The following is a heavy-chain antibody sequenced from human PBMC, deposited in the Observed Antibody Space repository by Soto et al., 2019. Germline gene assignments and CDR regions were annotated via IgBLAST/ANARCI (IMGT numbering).Heavy chain of an antibody. CDR3: VRDQNGDYGENWFDP. Sequence: QVQLQESGPGLVKPSQTLSLTCTVSGGSISSGDYYWSWIRQPPGKGLEWIGYIYYSGSTYYNPSLKSRVTISVDTSKNQFSLKLSSVTAADTAVYYCVRDQNGDYGENWFDPWGQGTLVTVSS. CDR2: IYYSGST. V-gene: IGHV4-30-4*01. CDR1: GGSISSGDYY. J-gene: IGHJ5*02. D-gene: IGHD4-17*01.